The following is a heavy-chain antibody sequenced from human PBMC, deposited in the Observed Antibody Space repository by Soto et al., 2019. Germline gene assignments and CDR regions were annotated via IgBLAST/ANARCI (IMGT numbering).Heavy chain of an antibody. V-gene: IGHV1-69*13. CDR3: ARDRYSYGPNDAFDI. CDR2: IIPIFGTA. Sequence: SVKVSCKASGGTFSSYAISWVRQAPGQGLEWMGGIIPIFGTANYAQKFQGRVTITADESTSTAYMELSSLRSEDTAVYYCARDRYSYGPNDAFDIWGQGTMVTVSS. CDR1: GGTFSSYA. J-gene: IGHJ3*02. D-gene: IGHD5-18*01.